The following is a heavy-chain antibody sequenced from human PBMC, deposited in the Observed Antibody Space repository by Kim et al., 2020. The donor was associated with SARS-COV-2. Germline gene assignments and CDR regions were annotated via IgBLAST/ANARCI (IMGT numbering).Heavy chain of an antibody. V-gene: IGHV3-21*01. D-gene: IGHD2-15*01. Sequence: GGSLRLSCEASGFTFSSYSMNWVRQAPGKGLEWVSSISSSSSYIYYADSVKGRFTISRDNAKTSLYLQMNSLRAEDTAVYYCSRLLHCSGGSCLPDYWGQGTLVTLSS. CDR2: ISSSSSYI. J-gene: IGHJ4*02. CDR1: GFTFSSYS. CDR3: SRLLHCSGGSCLPDY.